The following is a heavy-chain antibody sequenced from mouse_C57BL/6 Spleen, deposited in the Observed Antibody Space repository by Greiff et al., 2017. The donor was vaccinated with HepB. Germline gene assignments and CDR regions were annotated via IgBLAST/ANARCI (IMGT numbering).Heavy chain of an antibody. Sequence: VKLQESGAELVRPGASVTLSCKASGYTFTDYEMHWVKQTPVHGLEWIGAIDPETGGTAYNQKFKGKAILTADKSSSTAYMELRSLTSEDSAVYYCARKRITTVEGYFDVWGTGTTVTVSS. V-gene: IGHV1-15*01. J-gene: IGHJ1*03. D-gene: IGHD1-1*01. CDR2: IDPETGGT. CDR1: GYTFTDYE. CDR3: ARKRITTVEGYFDV.